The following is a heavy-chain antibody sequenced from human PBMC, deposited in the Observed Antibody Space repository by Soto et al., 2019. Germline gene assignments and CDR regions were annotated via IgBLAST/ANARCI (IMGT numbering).Heavy chain of an antibody. V-gene: IGHV3-30*18. J-gene: IGHJ6*02. Sequence: GGSLRLSCAASGFTFSSYGMHWVRQAPGKGLEWVAVISYDGSNKYYADSVKGRFTISRDNSKNTLYLQMNSLRAEDTAVYYCGKDRDGNNPTYGMDVWGQGTTVTVS. CDR3: GKDRDGNNPTYGMDV. CDR2: ISYDGSNK. D-gene: IGHD1-1*01. CDR1: GFTFSSYG.